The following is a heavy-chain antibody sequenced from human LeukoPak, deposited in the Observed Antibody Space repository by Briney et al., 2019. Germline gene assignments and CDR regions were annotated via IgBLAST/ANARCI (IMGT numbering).Heavy chain of an antibody. CDR3: ARGQIGKVGGLDY. J-gene: IGHJ4*02. Sequence: SETLSLTCAVYGGSFSGYYWSWIRQPPGKGLEWIGEINHSGSTNYNPSLKSRVTISVDTSKNQFSLKLSSVTAADTAVYYCARGQIGKVGGLDYWGQGTLVTASS. CDR1: GGSFSGYY. CDR2: INHSGST. D-gene: IGHD1-14*01. V-gene: IGHV4-34*01.